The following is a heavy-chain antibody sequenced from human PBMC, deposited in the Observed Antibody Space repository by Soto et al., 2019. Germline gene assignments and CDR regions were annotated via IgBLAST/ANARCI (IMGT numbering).Heavy chain of an antibody. CDR1: GYTFTAYC. CDR2: INVNSGDI. D-gene: IGHD3-10*01. V-gene: IGHV1-2*02. J-gene: IGHJ6*01. CDR3: ARDMDYYYGSGTGNGHGV. Sequence: QVQLVQSGAEVKKPGASVRVSCKASGYTFTAYCVQWVRQAPGQGLQWMGWINVNSGDIKYAQAFQGRVSQARDTSISTVDIELTRLTPGHASVYYWARDMDYYYGSGTGNGHGVWGQGNTVTV.